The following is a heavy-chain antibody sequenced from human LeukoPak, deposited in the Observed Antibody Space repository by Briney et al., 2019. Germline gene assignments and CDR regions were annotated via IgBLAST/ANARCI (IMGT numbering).Heavy chain of an antibody. D-gene: IGHD4-11*01. CDR1: GFTVSSYY. J-gene: IGHJ2*01. CDR2: IYSGGST. Sequence: PGGSLRLSCTASGFTVSSYYMSWVRQAPGKGLEWVSVIYSGGSTYYADSVKGRFTISRDNAKNSLFLQMNSLRAEDTAVYYCARDQTRGFDLWGRGTLVTVSS. V-gene: IGHV3-66*01. CDR3: ARDQTRGFDL.